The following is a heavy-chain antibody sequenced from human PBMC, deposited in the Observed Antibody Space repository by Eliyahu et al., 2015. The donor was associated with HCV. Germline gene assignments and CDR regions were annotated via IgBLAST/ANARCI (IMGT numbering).Heavy chain of an antibody. D-gene: IGHD2-8*01. V-gene: IGHV1-2*02. CDR2: INPXIGGT. CDR1: GYILTGYY. J-gene: IGHJ4*02. CDR3: ARGSALLVYGIVDY. Sequence: QVQLVQSGAEVTKPGXSVXVSCKASGYILTGYYMHWXRQAPGQGPEWMGXINPXIGGTKYAQKFQGRVTMTRDTSISTAYMELSRLRSDDTAVYYCARGSALLVYGIVDYWGQGTLVTVSS.